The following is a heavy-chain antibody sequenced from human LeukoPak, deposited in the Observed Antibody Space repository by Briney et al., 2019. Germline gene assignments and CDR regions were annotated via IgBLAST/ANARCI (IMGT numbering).Heavy chain of an antibody. J-gene: IGHJ4*02. D-gene: IGHD3-22*01. CDR1: GGSTISGGYY. V-gene: IGHV4-31*03. CDR3: AMVSSGFGYFDY. CDR2: IDYGGTT. Sequence: SQTLSLTCTVSGGSTISGGYYWCCIRHHPGEGLGWIGYIDYGGTTYYNPSLKGRVTISVETSMKPFSLKLSSVTAADTAVYCCAMVSSGFGYFDYWGQGTLVTVSP.